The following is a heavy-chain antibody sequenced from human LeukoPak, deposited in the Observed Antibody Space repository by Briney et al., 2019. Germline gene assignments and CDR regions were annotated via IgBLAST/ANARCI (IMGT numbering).Heavy chain of an antibody. D-gene: IGHD5-12*01. V-gene: IGHV1-18*01. CDR2: ISAYNGNT. CDR3: ARDPKTAWIKVETFFDY. Sequence: ASVKVSCKASGYTFTSYGISWVRQAPGQGLEWMGWISAYNGNTNYAQKLQGRVTMTTDTSTSTAYMELRSLRSDDTAVYYCARDPKTAWIKVETFFDYWGQGTLVTVSS. CDR1: GYTFTSYG. J-gene: IGHJ4*02.